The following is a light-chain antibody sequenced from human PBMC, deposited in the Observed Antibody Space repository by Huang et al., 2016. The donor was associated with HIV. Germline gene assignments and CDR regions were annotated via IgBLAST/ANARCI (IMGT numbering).Light chain of an antibody. CDR1: QSISSSY. CDR2: GAS. J-gene: IGKJ1*01. Sequence: EIVLTQSPGTLSLSPGERATLSCRASQSISSSYLAWYQQKPGQAPRLLIYGASSMATGIPYRFSGSGSGTDFTLTISRLEPEDFAVYYCQQYGSSPPTFGQGTKVEIK. CDR3: QQYGSSPPT. V-gene: IGKV3-20*01.